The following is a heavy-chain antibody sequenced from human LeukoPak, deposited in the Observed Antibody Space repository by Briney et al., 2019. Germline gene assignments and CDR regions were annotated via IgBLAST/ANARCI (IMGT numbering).Heavy chain of an antibody. CDR2: ISSDGDST. J-gene: IGHJ4*02. CDR3: VKGYSDY. V-gene: IGHV3-64D*09. CDR1: AFTFGTYV. D-gene: IGHD4-11*01. Sequence: GGSLRLSCSASAFTFGTYVMHWVRQAPGKGLEYVSAISSDGDSTYYAESVKGRFTISRDNSKNTLHLQMSSLRAEDTAVYYCVKGYSDYWGQGTLVTVSS.